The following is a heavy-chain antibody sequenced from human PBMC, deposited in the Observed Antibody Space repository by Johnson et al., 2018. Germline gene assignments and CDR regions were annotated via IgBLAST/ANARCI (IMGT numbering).Heavy chain of an antibody. CDR3: ARGVGFGSSWEGG. CDR2: IIPIFGTA. Sequence: QVQLVQSGAEVKKPGSSVKVSCNASGGTFSSYAISWVRQAPGQGLEWMGGIIPIFGTANYAQKFQGRVTITADESTSTAHMELRSLKYEDSAVYYCARGVGFGSSWEGGWGQGTTVTVSS. J-gene: IGHJ6*02. CDR1: GGTFSSYA. D-gene: IGHD6-6*01. V-gene: IGHV1-69*12.